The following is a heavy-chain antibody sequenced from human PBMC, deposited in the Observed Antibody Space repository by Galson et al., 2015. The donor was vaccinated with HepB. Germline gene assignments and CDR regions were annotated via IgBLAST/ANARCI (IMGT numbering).Heavy chain of an antibody. Sequence: SLRLSCAASGFTFSSYTMHWVRQAPGKGLEWLSYISTDSSTIYYADSVKGRFTITRDNAKDSLYLQLNSLRDEVTAVYYFARAGFGRYSYWYFDLWGRGTLVTVSS. V-gene: IGHV3-48*02. CDR1: GFTFSSYT. CDR3: ARAGFGRYSYWYFDL. D-gene: IGHD3-16*02. CDR2: ISTDSSTI. J-gene: IGHJ2*01.